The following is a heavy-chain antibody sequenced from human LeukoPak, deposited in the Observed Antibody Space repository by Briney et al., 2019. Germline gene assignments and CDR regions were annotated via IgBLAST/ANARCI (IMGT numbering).Heavy chain of an antibody. CDR1: GGSISSYY. V-gene: IGHV4-59*01. CDR3: ARVARYFDWLLPARHYSYYMDV. D-gene: IGHD3-9*01. J-gene: IGHJ6*03. CDR2: ISSSGST. Sequence: SETLSLTCTVSGGSISSYYWSWIRQPPGKGLEWIGRISSSGSTNYNPSLKSRVTISVDTSKNQFSLKLSSVTAEDTAVYYCARVARYFDWLLPARHYSYYMDVWGKGTTVTISS.